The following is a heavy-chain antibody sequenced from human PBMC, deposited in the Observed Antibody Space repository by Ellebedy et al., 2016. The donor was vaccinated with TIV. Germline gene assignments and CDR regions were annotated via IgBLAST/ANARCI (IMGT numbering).Heavy chain of an antibody. V-gene: IGHV3-15*01. CDR1: GFTFRNAW. CDR2: IKSKTDGGTT. Sequence: GESLKISCAASGFTFRNAWLSLVRQAPGKGLEWVGRIKSKTDGGTTDYAAPVKGRFTISRDDSKNTLYLQMNSLKTEDTAVYYCTTAPDYWGQGTLVTVSS. CDR3: TTAPDY. J-gene: IGHJ4*02.